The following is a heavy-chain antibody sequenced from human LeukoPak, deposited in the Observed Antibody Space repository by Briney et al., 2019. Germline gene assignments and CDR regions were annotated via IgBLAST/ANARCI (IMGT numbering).Heavy chain of an antibody. CDR3: ANDLVVIGSLRLGDAFDI. Sequence: VQPGGTLRLSCAASGFTFSSYGMHWVRQAPGKGLEWVAFIRYDGSNKYYADSVKGRFTISRDNSKNTLYLQMNSLRAEDTAVYYCANDLVVIGSLRLGDAFDIWGQGTMVTVSS. D-gene: IGHD3-22*01. J-gene: IGHJ3*02. CDR2: IRYDGSNK. V-gene: IGHV3-30*02. CDR1: GFTFSSYG.